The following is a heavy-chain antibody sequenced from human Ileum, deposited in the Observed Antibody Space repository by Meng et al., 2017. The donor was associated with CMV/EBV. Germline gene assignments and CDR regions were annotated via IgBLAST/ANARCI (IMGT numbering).Heavy chain of an antibody. Sequence: GESLKISCGVSGFTFNTYSMTWVRQAPGKGLEWVANINEDGSEKHYVDSVKGRFTISRDNAKSSLYLQMNNLRVDDTAVYYCVRDILRVGITYYFDYWGHGTQVTVSS. CDR2: INEDGSEK. D-gene: IGHD1-26*01. J-gene: IGHJ4*01. V-gene: IGHV3-7*01. CDR3: VRDILRVGITYYFDY. CDR1: GFTFNTYS.